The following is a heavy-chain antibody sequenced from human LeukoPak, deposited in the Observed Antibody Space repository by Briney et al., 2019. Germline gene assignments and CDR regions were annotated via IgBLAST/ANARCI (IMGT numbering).Heavy chain of an antibody. V-gene: IGHV3-30*02. CDR3: AKDYGLESHYGDAFDI. D-gene: IGHD3-10*01. CDR1: GLTFSRNG. CDR2: IRYDGSNK. J-gene: IGHJ3*02. Sequence: GGSLRLSCVASGLTFSRNGVHWVRQAPGKGLEGVAFIRYDGSNKYCVDSVKGRFTISRDNSKNTMYLQMNSLRVVDTAVYHCAKDYGLESHYGDAFDIWGQGTMVTVSS.